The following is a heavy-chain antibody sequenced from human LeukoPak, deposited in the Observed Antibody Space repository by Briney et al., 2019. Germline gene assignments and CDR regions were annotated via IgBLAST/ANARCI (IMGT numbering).Heavy chain of an antibody. Sequence: ASVKVSCKASGYTFTSYYMHWVRQAPGQGLEWMGIINPSGGSTSYAQKLQGRVTMTTDTSTSTPYMELRSLRSDDTAVYYCARDPRGYYYDSSGYYGSFDYWGQGTLVTVSS. CDR2: INPSGGST. V-gene: IGHV1-46*01. D-gene: IGHD3-22*01. J-gene: IGHJ4*02. CDR3: ARDPRGYYYDSSGYYGSFDY. CDR1: GYTFTSYY.